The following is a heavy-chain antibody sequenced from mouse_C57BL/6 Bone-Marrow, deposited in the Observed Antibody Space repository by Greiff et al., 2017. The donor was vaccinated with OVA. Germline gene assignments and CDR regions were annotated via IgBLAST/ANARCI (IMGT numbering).Heavy chain of an antibody. Sequence: EVKLMESGPVLVKPGASVKMSCKASGYTFTDYYMNWVKQSHGKSLEWIGVINPYNGGTSYNQKFKGKATLTVDKSSSTAYMELNSLTSEDSAVYYCARFVTGIAYWGQGTLVTVSA. D-gene: IGHD4-1*01. CDR2: INPYNGGT. J-gene: IGHJ3*01. CDR3: ARFVTGIAY. CDR1: GYTFTDYY. V-gene: IGHV1-19*01.